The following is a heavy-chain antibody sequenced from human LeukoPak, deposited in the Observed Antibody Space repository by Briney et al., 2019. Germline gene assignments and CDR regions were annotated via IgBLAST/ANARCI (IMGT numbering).Heavy chain of an antibody. J-gene: IGHJ4*02. CDR3: ARAPYYYDSSGLWGYFDY. V-gene: IGHV3-21*01. Sequence: GGSLRLSCAASGFTFSSYCMNWVRQAPGKGLEWVSSISSSSSYIYYADSVKGRFTISRDNAKNSLYLQMNSLRAEDTAVYYCARAPYYYDSSGLWGYFDYWGQGTLVTVSS. D-gene: IGHD3-22*01. CDR1: GFTFSSYC. CDR2: ISSSSSYI.